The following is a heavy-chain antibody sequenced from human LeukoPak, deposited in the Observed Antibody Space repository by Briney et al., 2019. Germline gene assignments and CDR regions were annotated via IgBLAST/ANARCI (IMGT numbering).Heavy chain of an antibody. CDR2: SYHRGST. CDR3: ARDRDLGY. J-gene: IGHJ4*02. Sequence: SETLSLTCTVSGDSISNYYWGWIRQSPGKGPEWIGWSYHRGSTSYNPSLKSRVAISVDTSKNQFSLKLSSVTAADTAVYYCARDRDLGYWGQGTLVVVSS. CDR1: GDSISNYY. V-gene: IGHV4-59*01.